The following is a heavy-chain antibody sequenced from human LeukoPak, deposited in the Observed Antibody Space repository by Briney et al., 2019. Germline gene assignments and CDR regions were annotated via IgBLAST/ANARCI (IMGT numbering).Heavy chain of an antibody. D-gene: IGHD5-18*01. CDR2: IYYSGST. CDR3: ARHGYSYGSKYFDY. J-gene: IGHJ4*02. Sequence: PSETLSLTCTVSGGSISSSSYYWGWIRQPPGKGLEWIGSIYYSGSTYYNPSLKRRVTISVDTSKNQFSLKLSSVTAADTAVYYCARHGYSYGSKYFDYWGQGTLVTVSP. CDR1: GGSISSSSYY. V-gene: IGHV4-39*01.